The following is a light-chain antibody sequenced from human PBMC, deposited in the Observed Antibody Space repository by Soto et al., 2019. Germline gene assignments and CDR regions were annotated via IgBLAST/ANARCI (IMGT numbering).Light chain of an antibody. Sequence: QSVLTQPASVSGSPGQSITISCTGTSSDVGNYNYVSWYQQHPGKAPQLMIFQVSNRASGVSNRFSGSKSGDTASLTISGLQAEDEADYYCSSSTTSSTLYVFGTGTKVTVL. CDR2: QVS. V-gene: IGLV2-14*01. J-gene: IGLJ1*01. CDR1: SSDVGNYNY. CDR3: SSSTTSSTLYV.